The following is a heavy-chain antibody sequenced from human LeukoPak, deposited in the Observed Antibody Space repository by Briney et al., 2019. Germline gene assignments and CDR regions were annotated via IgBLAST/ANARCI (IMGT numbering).Heavy chain of an antibody. CDR3: ARDHGSSWLYYYYYYMDV. CDR2: ISAYNGNT. D-gene: IGHD6-13*01. V-gene: IGHV1-18*01. J-gene: IGHJ6*03. Sequence: GASVKVSCKASGYTLTSYGISWVRQAPGQGLEWMGWISAYNGNTNYAQKLQGRVTMTTDTSTSTAYMELRSLRSDDTAVYYCARDHGSSWLYYYYYYMDVWGKGTTVTVSS. CDR1: GYTLTSYG.